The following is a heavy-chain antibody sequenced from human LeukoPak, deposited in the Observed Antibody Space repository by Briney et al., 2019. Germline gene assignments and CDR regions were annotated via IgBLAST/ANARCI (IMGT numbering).Heavy chain of an antibody. CDR2: IYYSGST. V-gene: IGHV4-59*08. CDR3: AREHTAMGYYFDY. CDR1: GGSISSYY. Sequence: PSETLSLTCTVSGGSISSYYWSWIRQPPGKGLEWIGYIYYSGSTNYNPSLKSRVTISVDTSKNQFSLKLSSVTAADTAVYYCAREHTAMGYYFDYWGQGTLVTVSS. J-gene: IGHJ4*02. D-gene: IGHD5-18*01.